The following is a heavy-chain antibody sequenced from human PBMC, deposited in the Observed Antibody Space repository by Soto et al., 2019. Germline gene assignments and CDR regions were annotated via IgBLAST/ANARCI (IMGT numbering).Heavy chain of an antibody. J-gene: IGHJ5*01. V-gene: IGHV4-61*01. CDR2: IYHNGYT. CDR1: GGSIRSSHTSTN. Sequence: PSETLSLTCSVSGGSIRSSHTSTNWTWIRQPPGKGLEWIAYIYHNGYTAYNTSLNSRITISVDSSKNQFPLNMNSVTAAATAGDYCVKLNWNWGRDCYMDSWGPGILVTVSS. CDR3: VKLNWNWGRDCYMDS. D-gene: IGHD2-21*02.